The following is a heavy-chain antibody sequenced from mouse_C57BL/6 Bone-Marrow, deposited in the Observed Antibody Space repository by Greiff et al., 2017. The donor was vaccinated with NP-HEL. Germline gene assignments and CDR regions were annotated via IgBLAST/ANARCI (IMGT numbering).Heavy chain of an antibody. V-gene: IGHV5-12*01. J-gene: IGHJ4*01. CDR2: ISNGGGST. Sequence: EVKLVESGGGLVQPGGSLKLSCAASGFTFSDYYMYWVRQTPEKRLEWVAYISNGGGSTYYPDTVKGRFTISRDNAKNTLYLQMSRLKSEDTAMYFCARTGDDYDGAMDYWGQGTSVTVSS. CDR3: ARTGDDYDGAMDY. D-gene: IGHD2-4*01. CDR1: GFTFSDYY.